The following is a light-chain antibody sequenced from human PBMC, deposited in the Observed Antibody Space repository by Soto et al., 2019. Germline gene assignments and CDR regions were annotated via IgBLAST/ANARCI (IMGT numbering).Light chain of an antibody. CDR3: QQYNSYST. V-gene: IGKV1-5*01. CDR1: QSISSW. J-gene: IGKJ1*01. CDR2: DAS. Sequence: LQIAQSPSTLAASVGDRSPITCRASQSISSWLAWYQQQPGKAPKLLIYDASSLESGVQSSFSGSGSGTEFTLTIRSLQPDDFATYYCQQYNSYSTCGQGTKVDIK.